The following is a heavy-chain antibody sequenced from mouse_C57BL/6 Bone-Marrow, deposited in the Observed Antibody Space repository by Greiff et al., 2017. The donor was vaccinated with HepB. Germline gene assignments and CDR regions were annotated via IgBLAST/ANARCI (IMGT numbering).Heavy chain of an antibody. D-gene: IGHD2-4*01. CDR3: ARSRGLRPHFDY. CDR2: IYPGDGDT. Sequence: QVQLQQSGAELVKPGASVKISCKASGYAFSSYWMNWVKQRPGKGLEWIGQIYPGDGDTNYNGKFKGKATLTADNSTSTADMQLSSLTSEDSAVYFCARSRGLRPHFDYWGQGTTLTVSS. CDR1: GYAFSSYW. V-gene: IGHV1-80*01. J-gene: IGHJ2*01.